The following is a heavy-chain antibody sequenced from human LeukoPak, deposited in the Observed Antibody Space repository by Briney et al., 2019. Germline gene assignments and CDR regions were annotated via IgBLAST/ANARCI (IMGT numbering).Heavy chain of an antibody. CDR1: GFTFSSYG. V-gene: IGHV3-30*18. Sequence: GRSLRLSCAASGFTFSSYGMHWVRQAPGKGLEWVAVISYDGTNKYYADSVKGRFTISRDNSKNTLYLQMNSLRAEDTAVYYCAKDRATVVTPGLVNYYYMDVWGKGTTVTVSS. CDR2: ISYDGTNK. CDR3: AKDRATVVTPGLVNYYYMDV. J-gene: IGHJ6*03. D-gene: IGHD4-23*01.